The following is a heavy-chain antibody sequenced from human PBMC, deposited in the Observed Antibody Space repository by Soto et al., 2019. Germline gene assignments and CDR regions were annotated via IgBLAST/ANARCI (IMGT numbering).Heavy chain of an antibody. D-gene: IGHD6-13*01. CDR3: ARGCSGGTNCFYFDF. Sequence: QVQLVESGGGVVQPGRSLRLSCAASGFTFGNFGIHWVRQAPGKGLEWVADISSDGSRKFYADSVKGRFTISRDNCKITLYLQMNSLRTEDAAVSFCARGCSGGTNCFYFDFWGQGILVTVSS. CDR2: ISSDGSRK. CDR1: GFTFGNFG. J-gene: IGHJ4*02. V-gene: IGHV3-30*03.